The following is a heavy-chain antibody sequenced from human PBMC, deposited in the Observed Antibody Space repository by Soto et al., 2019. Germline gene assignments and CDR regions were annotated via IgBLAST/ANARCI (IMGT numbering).Heavy chain of an antibody. CDR3: AKNGQPPYYYYGMDV. V-gene: IGHV1-18*01. D-gene: IGHD2-8*01. CDR1: GYTFSRYG. Sequence: QGQLVQSGPEAKKPGASVKVSCKASGYTFSRYGISWVRQAPGQGLEWMGWISGYNGDTKYAQKVQGRVTMTIDTTTYTTYMELRSLTSADTAIYYCAKNGQPPYYYYGMDVWGQGTTVTVSS. CDR2: ISGYNGDT. J-gene: IGHJ6*02.